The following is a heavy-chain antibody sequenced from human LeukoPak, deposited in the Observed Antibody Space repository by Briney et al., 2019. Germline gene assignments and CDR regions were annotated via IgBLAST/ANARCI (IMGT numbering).Heavy chain of an antibody. V-gene: IGHV4-31*03. CDR3: ARDLRGLDAFDI. CDR2: IYYSGST. CDR1: GGSISSGGYY. Sequence: SQTLSLTCTVSGGSISSGGYYWSWIRQHPGKGLEWIGYIYYSGSTYYNPSLKSRVTISVDTSKNQFSLKLSSVTAADTAVYCCARDLRGLDAFDIWGQGTMVTVSS. J-gene: IGHJ3*02. D-gene: IGHD5-24*01.